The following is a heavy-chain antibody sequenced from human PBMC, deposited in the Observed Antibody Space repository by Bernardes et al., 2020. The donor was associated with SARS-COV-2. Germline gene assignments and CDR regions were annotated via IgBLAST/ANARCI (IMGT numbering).Heavy chain of an antibody. CDR1: GFTFSSFG. Sequence: GGSLRLSCTASGFTFSSFGMHWVRQAPGKWLEWVSGIWHDGSKLYYADSVKGRFTISRDNSRNTLYLEMNSLSAEDTALYYCAKTTWDFWSPYNSFGFDLWGQGTLVTVSS. V-gene: IGHV3-33*06. J-gene: IGHJ3*01. CDR2: IWHDGSKL. D-gene: IGHD3-3*01. CDR3: AKTTWDFWSPYNSFGFDL.